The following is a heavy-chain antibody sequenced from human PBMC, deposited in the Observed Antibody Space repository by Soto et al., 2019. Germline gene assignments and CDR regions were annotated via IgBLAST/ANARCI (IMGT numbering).Heavy chain of an antibody. Sequence: PGESLKISCKGSGYSFTSYWIGWVRQMPGKGLEWMGIIYPGDSDTRYSPSFQGQVTMTRDTSITTAYMEVSRLRSDDTAVYYCARKMAGYYYGMDVWGQGTTVTVSS. CDR1: GYSFTSYW. V-gene: IGHV5-51*01. CDR3: ARKMAGYYYGMDV. J-gene: IGHJ6*02. CDR2: IYPGDSDT.